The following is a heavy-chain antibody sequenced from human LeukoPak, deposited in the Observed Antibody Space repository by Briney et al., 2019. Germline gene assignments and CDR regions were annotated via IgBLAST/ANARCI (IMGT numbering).Heavy chain of an antibody. CDR1: EYTFTSYA. CDR3: ARGQTLTWYYDYVWGSYPTFDY. V-gene: IGHV1-3*01. CDR2: INAGNGNT. J-gene: IGHJ4*02. Sequence: ASVKVSCKASEYTFTSYAMHWVRQAPGQRLEWMGWINAGNGNTKYSQKFQGRVTITRDTSANTAYMELSSLRSEDTAVYYCARGQTLTWYYDYVWGSYPTFDYWGQGTLVTVSS. D-gene: IGHD3-16*01.